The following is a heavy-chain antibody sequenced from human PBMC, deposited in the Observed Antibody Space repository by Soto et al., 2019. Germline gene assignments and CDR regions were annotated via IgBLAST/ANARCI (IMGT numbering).Heavy chain of an antibody. CDR3: AREGHYDFWSGPYYYYYYGMDV. CDR1: GFTFSSYA. Sequence: ESGGGVVQPGRSLRLSCAASGFTFSSYAMHWVRQAPGKGLEWVAVISYDGSNKYYADSVKGRFTISRDNSKNTLYLQMNSLRAEDTAVYYCAREGHYDFWSGPYYYYYYGMDVWGQGTTVTVSS. V-gene: IGHV3-30-3*01. CDR2: ISYDGSNK. J-gene: IGHJ6*02. D-gene: IGHD3-3*01.